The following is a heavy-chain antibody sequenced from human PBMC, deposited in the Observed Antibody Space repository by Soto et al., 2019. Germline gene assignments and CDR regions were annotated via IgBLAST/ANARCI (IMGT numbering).Heavy chain of an antibody. D-gene: IGHD3-22*01. J-gene: IGHJ5*02. V-gene: IGHV4-30-4*01. CDR3: ATTNGAYSYDSVS. CDR1: GDSINNYDHF. Sequence: QVQLQESGPGLVKPSETLSLTCTVSGDSINNYDHFWTWIRRKPGEGLEWIGYVYYSGATYYSPSLKARVSISLHKSQSLFSLQLTSVTAADSAVYYCATTNGAYSYDSVSWGQGTLVTVSS. CDR2: VYYSGAT.